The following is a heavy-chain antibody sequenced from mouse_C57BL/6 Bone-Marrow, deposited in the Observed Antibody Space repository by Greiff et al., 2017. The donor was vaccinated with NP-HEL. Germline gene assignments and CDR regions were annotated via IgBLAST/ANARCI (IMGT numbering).Heavy chain of an antibody. D-gene: IGHD1-1*01. V-gene: IGHV5-6*01. CDR2: ISSGGSYT. CDR1: GFTFSSYG. CDR3: ARSGSSYDWYFDV. Sequence: EVQRVESGGDLVKPGGSLKLSCAASGFTFSSYGMSWVRQTPDKRLEWVATISSGGSYTYYPDSVKGRFTISRDNAKNTLYLQMSSLKSEDTAMYYCARSGSSYDWYFDVWGTGTTVTVSS. J-gene: IGHJ1*03.